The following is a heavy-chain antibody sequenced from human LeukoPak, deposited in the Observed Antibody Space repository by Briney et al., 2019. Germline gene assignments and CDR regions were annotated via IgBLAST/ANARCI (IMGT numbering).Heavy chain of an antibody. CDR1: GLTFSSYA. V-gene: IGHV3-30*07. D-gene: IGHD6-19*01. Sequence: HPGGSLRLSCAASGLTFSSYAMHWVRQAPGKGLECVAVISYDGSNKYYADSVKGRFTISRDNSKNMIYLEMSSLKAEDTAVYYCAKERSLEIAVAGTIFDYWGQGTLVTVSS. CDR3: AKERSLEIAVAGTIFDY. CDR2: ISYDGSNK. J-gene: IGHJ4*02.